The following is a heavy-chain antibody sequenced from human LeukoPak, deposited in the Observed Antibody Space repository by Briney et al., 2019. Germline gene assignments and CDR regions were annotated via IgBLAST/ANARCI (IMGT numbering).Heavy chain of an antibody. CDR3: ARDANIVVVVAATGLGWFDP. CDR2: ISAYNGNT. D-gene: IGHD2-15*01. Sequence: ASVKVSCKASGYTFTSYGISWVRQAPGQGLEWMGWISAYNGNTNYAQKLQGRVTMTTDTSTSTAYMEPRSLRSDDTAVYYCARDANIVVVVAATGLGWFDPWGQGTLVTVSS. CDR1: GYTFTSYG. J-gene: IGHJ5*02. V-gene: IGHV1-18*01.